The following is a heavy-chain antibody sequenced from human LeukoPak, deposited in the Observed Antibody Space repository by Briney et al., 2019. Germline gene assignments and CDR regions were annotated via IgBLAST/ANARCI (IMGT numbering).Heavy chain of an antibody. CDR1: GYSINGGYY. Sequence: SETLSLTCTVSGYSINGGYYWGWTRQPPGKGLEWIGIIYHSGTTYSNPSLKSRVTISVDTSKNQFSLKLSSVTAEDTAFYYCARGAYSYVGYFDYWGRGTLVTVSS. J-gene: IGHJ4*02. D-gene: IGHD5-18*01. V-gene: IGHV4-38-2*02. CDR2: IYHSGTT. CDR3: ARGAYSYVGYFDY.